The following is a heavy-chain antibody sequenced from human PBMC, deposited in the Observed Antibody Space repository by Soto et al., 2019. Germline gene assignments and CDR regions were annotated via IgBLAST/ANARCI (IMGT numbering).Heavy chain of an antibody. CDR3: ARDAVFGNVTHMDV. Sequence: ALKGYCVASGCPFSSYGMHWVRQAPGKGLEWVAVIWYDGSNKYYADSVKGRFTISRDNSKNTLYLQMNSLRAEDTAVYSCARDAVFGNVTHMDVSVKGTTVIVS. V-gene: IGHV3-33*01. CDR1: GCPFSSYG. CDR2: IWYDGSNK. J-gene: IGHJ6*03. D-gene: IGHD1-20*01.